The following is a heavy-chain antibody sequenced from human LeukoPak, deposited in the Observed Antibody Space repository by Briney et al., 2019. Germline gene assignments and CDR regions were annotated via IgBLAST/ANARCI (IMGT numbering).Heavy chain of an antibody. CDR1: GFTFSSYS. CDR3: ARDSIVVVPAGYYYYGMGV. D-gene: IGHD2-2*01. Sequence: PGGSPRLSCAASGFTFSSYSMNWVRQAPGKGLEWVSSISSSSSYIYYADSVKGRFTISRDNAKNSLYLQMNSLRAEDTAVYYCARDSIVVVPAGYYYYGMGVWGKGTTVTVSS. V-gene: IGHV3-21*01. J-gene: IGHJ6*04. CDR2: ISSSSSYI.